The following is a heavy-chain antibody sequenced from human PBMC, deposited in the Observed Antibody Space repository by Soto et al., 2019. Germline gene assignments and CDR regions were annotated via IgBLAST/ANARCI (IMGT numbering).Heavy chain of an antibody. D-gene: IGHD6-13*01. CDR1: GFSFSIYG. Sequence: QVQLVESGGGVAQPGRSLRLSCAASGFSFSIYGMHWVRQAPGKGLEWVTLLSYDGCDKYYADSVKGRFTISRDNSKNTLYLHMNSLRAEDTGVYYCAKDVYSSTWGYFHHWGQGTLVTVSS. J-gene: IGHJ1*01. V-gene: IGHV3-30*18. CDR2: LSYDGCDK. CDR3: AKDVYSSTWGYFHH.